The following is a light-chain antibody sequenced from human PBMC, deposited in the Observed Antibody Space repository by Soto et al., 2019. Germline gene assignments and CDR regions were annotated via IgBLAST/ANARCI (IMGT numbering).Light chain of an antibody. CDR2: WAS. V-gene: IGKV4-1*01. J-gene: IGKJ5*01. CDR3: QQYFTTPIT. CDR1: QSVLYTAINKNY. Sequence: DIVMTQSPDSLTVSLGERATINCKSSQSVLYTAINKNYLGWYQQKPGQPPKLLIYWASTRASGVPDRFTGSASGSDFTLTISSLQPEDAAVYYCQQYFTTPITFGQGTRLEI.